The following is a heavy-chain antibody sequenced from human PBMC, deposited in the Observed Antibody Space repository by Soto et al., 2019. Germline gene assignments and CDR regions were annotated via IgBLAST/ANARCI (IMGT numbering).Heavy chain of an antibody. CDR2: IYYNDDR. CDR1: GFSFSTAGVA. D-gene: IGHD5-12*01. CDR3: AHSDGGYEIIYFDF. Sequence: SGPTLVNPTQTLTLTCTFSGFSFSTAGVAVGWIRQTPGGALEWLTPIYYNDDRRFSPSLKTRLNITGDTSKNQVVLSLTNVDPGDTATYFCAHSDGGYEIIYFDFWGQGIPVTVSS. J-gene: IGHJ4*02. V-gene: IGHV2-5*01.